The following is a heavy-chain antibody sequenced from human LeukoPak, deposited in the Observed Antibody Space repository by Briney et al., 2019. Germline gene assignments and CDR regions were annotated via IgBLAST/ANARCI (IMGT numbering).Heavy chain of an antibody. CDR3: AKADYCSGGSCYYFDY. J-gene: IGHJ4*02. D-gene: IGHD2-15*01. Sequence: GGSLRLSCAASGFTFSSYWMSWVRQAPGKGLEWVANIKQDGSEKYYADSVKGRFTISKDNSKNTLYLQMNSLRAEDTAVYYCAKADYCSGGSCYYFDYWGQGTLVTVSS. V-gene: IGHV3-7*01. CDR2: IKQDGSEK. CDR1: GFTFSSYW.